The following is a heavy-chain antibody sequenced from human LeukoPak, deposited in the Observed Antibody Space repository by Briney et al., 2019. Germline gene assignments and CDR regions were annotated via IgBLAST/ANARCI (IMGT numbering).Heavy chain of an antibody. Sequence: SETLSLTCTVSGGSMSRYYWSWIRQPPGKGLEWTGYVYDSGITSYNPSLKRRVTISADTSKNQFSLNLISVTAADTAVYYCARHPGIQLLIDNWGEGTLVTVSS. CDR1: GGSMSRYY. J-gene: IGHJ4*02. D-gene: IGHD1-1*01. V-gene: IGHV4-59*08. CDR2: VYDSGIT. CDR3: ARHPGIQLLIDN.